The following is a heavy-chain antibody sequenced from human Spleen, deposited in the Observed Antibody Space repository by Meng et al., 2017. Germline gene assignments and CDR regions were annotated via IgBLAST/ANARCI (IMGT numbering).Heavy chain of an antibody. J-gene: IGHJ4*02. CDR3: ARDQSGTYYYFDF. D-gene: IGHD1-26*01. CDR1: GGSITSGGYY. CDR2: IYYSGST. Sequence: SETLSLTCTVSGGSITSGGYYWSWIRQHPGKGLEWIGYIYYSGSTYYNPSLKSRISISVDTSKNQVSLKLNSVTAADTAVYYCARDQSGTYYYFDFWGQGTLVTVSS. V-gene: IGHV4-31*03.